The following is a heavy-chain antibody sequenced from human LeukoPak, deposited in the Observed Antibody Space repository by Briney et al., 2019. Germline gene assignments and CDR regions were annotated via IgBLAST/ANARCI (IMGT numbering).Heavy chain of an antibody. Sequence: ASVKVSCKASGYTITDYYLHWVRQAPGQGLEWMGWIIPNTGGTNYAQKFQDWVTMSSDTSISTAYMELSSLRSDDTAVYYCARGSPSYAQWHFDLWGRGTLATVSS. CDR3: ARGSPSYAQWHFDL. J-gene: IGHJ2*01. CDR2: IIPNTGGT. V-gene: IGHV1-2*04. D-gene: IGHD2/OR15-2a*01. CDR1: GYTITDYY.